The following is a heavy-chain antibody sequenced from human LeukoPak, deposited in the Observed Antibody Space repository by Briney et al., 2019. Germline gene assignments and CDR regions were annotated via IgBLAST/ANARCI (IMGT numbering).Heavy chain of an antibody. D-gene: IGHD1-26*01. J-gene: IGHJ6*03. Sequence: DPGGSLRLSCAASGFTFSSYGMHWVRQAPGKGLEWVAFIRYDGSNKYYADSVKGRFTISRDNSKNTLYLQMNSLRAEDTAVYYCAKEEYSYAGGIFGGSYYRDYMDVWGKGTTVTVSS. CDR2: IRYDGSNK. CDR3: AKEEYSYAGGIFGGSYYRDYMDV. V-gene: IGHV3-30*02. CDR1: GFTFSSYG.